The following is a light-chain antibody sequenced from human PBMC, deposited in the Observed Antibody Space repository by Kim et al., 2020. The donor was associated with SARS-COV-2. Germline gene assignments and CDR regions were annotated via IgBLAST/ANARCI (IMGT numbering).Light chain of an antibody. V-gene: IGKV3-20*01. J-gene: IGKJ1*01. CDR1: QSVSSSY. CDR2: DAS. CDR3: QQYDSSPRT. Sequence: STGARATLSCRASQSVSSSYLAWYQQKPGQAPRLLIYDASSRATGIPDRFSGSGSGTDFTLTISRLEPEDVAVYYCQQYDSSPRTFGQGTKVDIK.